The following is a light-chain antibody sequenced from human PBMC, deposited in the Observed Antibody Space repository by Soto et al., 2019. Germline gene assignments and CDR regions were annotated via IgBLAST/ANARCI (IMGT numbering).Light chain of an antibody. CDR1: SSDVGGHIY. CDR3: CSYAGSYSYV. V-gene: IGLV2-11*01. CDR2: DVN. J-gene: IGLJ1*01. Sequence: QSALTQPRSVSGSPGQSVTISCTGISSDVGGHIYVSWYQQHPGKAPKLMIYDVNKRPSGVPDRFSGSKSGNTASLTISGLQAEDEADYYCCSYAGSYSYVFGTGTKLTVL.